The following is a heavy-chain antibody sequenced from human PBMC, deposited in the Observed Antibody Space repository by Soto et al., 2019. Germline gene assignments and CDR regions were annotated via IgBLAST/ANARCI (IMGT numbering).Heavy chain of an antibody. J-gene: IGHJ4*02. D-gene: IGHD6-13*01. CDR1: GFTFSSYA. CDR2: ISGSGGST. Sequence: PXGSLKLSCAASGFTFSSYAMSWVRQAPGKGLEWVSAISGSGGSTYYADSVKGRFTISRDNSKNTLYLQMNSLRAEDTAVYYCAKDSAAAKEGYDYWGQGNLVTVSS. V-gene: IGHV3-23*01. CDR3: AKDSAAAKEGYDY.